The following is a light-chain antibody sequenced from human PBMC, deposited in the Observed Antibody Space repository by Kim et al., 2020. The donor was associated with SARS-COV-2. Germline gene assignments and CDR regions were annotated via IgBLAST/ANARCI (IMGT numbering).Light chain of an antibody. CDR2: KAS. V-gene: IGKV1-5*03. J-gene: IGKJ4*01. CDR3: QQYHTDST. Sequence: IQMTQFPSTLSASVGDRVTITCRASHSVSSWLAWYQQKPGKVPKLLIYKASILQSGVPSRFSGSRSGTEFTLTITSLQPDDFATYYCQQYHTDSTFGGGTKVDIK. CDR1: HSVSSW.